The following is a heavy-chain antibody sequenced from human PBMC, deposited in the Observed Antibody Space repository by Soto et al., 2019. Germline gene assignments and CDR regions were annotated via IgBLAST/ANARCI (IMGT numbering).Heavy chain of an antibody. Sequence: EVQLVESGGGFVQPGGSLRLSCVASGFTFRNYWMSWLRQAPGKGLEWVANTNQDGRERYSVDSVKGRFTISRDNAKNSMHLQMNSLRAEDTAVYYCARDGSGYSTDWGQGTLVTVSS. V-gene: IGHV3-7*01. CDR1: GFTFRNYW. CDR2: TNQDGRER. CDR3: ARDGSGYSTD. J-gene: IGHJ4*02. D-gene: IGHD5-18*01.